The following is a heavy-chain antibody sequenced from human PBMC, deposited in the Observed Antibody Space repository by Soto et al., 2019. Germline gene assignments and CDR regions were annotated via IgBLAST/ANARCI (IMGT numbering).Heavy chain of an antibody. D-gene: IGHD4-17*01. CDR2: IYYSGST. Sequence: QVQLQESGPGLVKPSQTLSLTCTVSGGSISSGDYYWSWIRQPPGKGLEWIGYIYYSGSTYYNPSLKSRVTISVDTSKNQFSLKLSSVTAADTAVYYCARERGTTVTTSWFDPWGQGTLVTVSS. V-gene: IGHV4-30-4*01. CDR3: ARERGTTVTTSWFDP. CDR1: GGSISSGDYY. J-gene: IGHJ5*02.